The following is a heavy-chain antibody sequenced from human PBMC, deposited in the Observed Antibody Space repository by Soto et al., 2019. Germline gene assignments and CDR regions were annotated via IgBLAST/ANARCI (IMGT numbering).Heavy chain of an antibody. CDR2: ISAYNGNT. CDR1: GYTFTSYG. CDR3: ARDKIYCSGGSCYHKWFDP. D-gene: IGHD2-15*01. V-gene: IGHV1-18*01. J-gene: IGHJ5*02. Sequence: ASVKVSCKASGYTFTSYGISWVRQAPGQGLEWMGWISAYNGNTKYSQKFQGRVTITRDTSASTAYMELSSLRSEDTAVYYCARDKIYCSGGSCYHKWFDPWGQGTLVTVSS.